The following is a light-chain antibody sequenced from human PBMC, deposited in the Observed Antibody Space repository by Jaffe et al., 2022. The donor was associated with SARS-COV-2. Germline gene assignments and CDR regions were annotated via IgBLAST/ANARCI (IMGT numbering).Light chain of an antibody. V-gene: IGKV1-39*01. CDR1: QSVRRY. CDR2: AAS. Sequence: DIQMTQSPSSLSASVGDRVTITCRASQSVRRYLNWYQQKPGKAPKLVICAASTLQSGVPSRFSGSGSGTDFTLTISSLQPEDFGTYYCHQSNSIPQTFGQGTKVEFK. CDR3: HQSNSIPQT. J-gene: IGKJ1*01.